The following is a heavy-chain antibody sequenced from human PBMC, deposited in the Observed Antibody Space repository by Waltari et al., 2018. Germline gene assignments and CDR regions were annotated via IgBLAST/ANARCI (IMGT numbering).Heavy chain of an antibody. V-gene: IGHV3-7*01. CDR1: GFTFSRYW. J-gene: IGHJ4*02. Sequence: EVQLVESGGGLVQPGGSLRLSCAASGFTFSRYWMSWFRQAPGKGLEWVANIKQDGSEKYYVDSVKGRFTISRDNAKNSLYLQMNSLRAEDTALYYCARFNWNSETFDYWGQGTLVTVSS. D-gene: IGHD1-7*01. CDR2: IKQDGSEK. CDR3: ARFNWNSETFDY.